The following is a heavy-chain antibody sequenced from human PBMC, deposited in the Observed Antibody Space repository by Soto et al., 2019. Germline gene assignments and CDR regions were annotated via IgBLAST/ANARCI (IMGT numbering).Heavy chain of an antibody. Sequence: PGGSLRLSCAASGVTFSSDAMHWVRQAPGTGLEWVAVISNDGRNKDYVDSVKGRFTISRDNAKNTLYLQMDSLRAEDTAVYYCARDFMARGRDSNWFDTWGQGTVVTVSS. CDR2: ISNDGRNK. CDR3: ARDFMARGRDSNWFDT. D-gene: IGHD3-10*01. CDR1: GVTFSSDA. J-gene: IGHJ5*02. V-gene: IGHV3-30-3*01.